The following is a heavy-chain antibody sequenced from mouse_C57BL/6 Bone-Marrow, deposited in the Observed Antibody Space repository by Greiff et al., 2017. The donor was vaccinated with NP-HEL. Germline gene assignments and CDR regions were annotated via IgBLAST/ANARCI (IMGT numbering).Heavy chain of an antibody. Sequence: VQLQQSGPELVKPGASVKISCKASGYTFTDYYMNWVKQSHGKSLEWIGDINPNNGGTSYNQKFKGKATLTVDKSSSTAYMELRSLTSEDSAVYYCASTTVGVWGRGTTVTVSS. V-gene: IGHV1-26*01. CDR1: GYTFTDYY. CDR3: ASTTVGV. CDR2: INPNNGGT. J-gene: IGHJ1*03. D-gene: IGHD1-1*01.